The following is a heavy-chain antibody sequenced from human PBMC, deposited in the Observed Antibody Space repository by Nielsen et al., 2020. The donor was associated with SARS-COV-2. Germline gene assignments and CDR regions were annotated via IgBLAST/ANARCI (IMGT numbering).Heavy chain of an antibody. Sequence: SVKVSCKASGYTFTGYYMHWVRQAPGQGLEWMGWINPNSGGTNYAQKFQGWVTMTRDTSISTAYMELSRLRSDDTAVYYCARVPGGVLLWFGNYGMDVWGQGTTVTVSS. J-gene: IGHJ6*02. CDR2: INPNSGGT. CDR3: ARVPGGVLLWFGNYGMDV. D-gene: IGHD3-10*01. V-gene: IGHV1-2*04. CDR1: GYTFTGYY.